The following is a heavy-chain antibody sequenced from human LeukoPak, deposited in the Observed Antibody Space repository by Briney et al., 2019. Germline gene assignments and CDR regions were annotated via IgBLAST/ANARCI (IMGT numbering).Heavy chain of an antibody. J-gene: IGHJ4*02. D-gene: IGHD3-3*01. CDR2: IYYSGST. Sequence: TSENLSLTCTVSGGSISSSSYYWGWIRQPPGKGLEWIGSIYYSGSTYYNPSLKSRVTISVDTSKNQFSLKLSSVTAADTAVYYCASMDFWSGYCVDYWGQGTLVTVSS. CDR1: GGSISSSSYY. V-gene: IGHV4-39*01. CDR3: ASMDFWSGYCVDY.